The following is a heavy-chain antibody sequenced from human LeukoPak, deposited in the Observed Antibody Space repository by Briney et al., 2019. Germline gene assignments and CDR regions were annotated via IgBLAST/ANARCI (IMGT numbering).Heavy chain of an antibody. Sequence: GESLKISCKASGYSFTTYWIGWVRQVPGKGLEWVGIIYPADSTAKYSPSFQGQVTISADKSISTAYLQWSSLKASDTAMYYCARYPGWRWLQFDYFDYWGQGTLVTVSS. CDR3: ARYPGWRWLQFDYFDY. D-gene: IGHD5-24*01. CDR2: IYPADSTA. CDR1: GYSFTTYW. V-gene: IGHV5-51*01. J-gene: IGHJ4*02.